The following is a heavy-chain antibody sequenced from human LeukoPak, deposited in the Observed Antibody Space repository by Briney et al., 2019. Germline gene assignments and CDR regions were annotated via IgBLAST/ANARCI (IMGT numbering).Heavy chain of an antibody. J-gene: IGHJ4*02. CDR1: VAPFTRYC. D-gene: IGHD3-16*01. V-gene: IGHV5-51*01. CDR2: VYPGKADT. Sequence: GASRQISSQASVAPFTRYCITGVRQVPGKGRECSGMVYPGKADTRYTPSLNGHVTISADKSVSTAHLQLSSLKVSDSATSYCARHMATSDWGLDYWGQGTLVTVSS. CDR3: ARHMATSDWGLDY.